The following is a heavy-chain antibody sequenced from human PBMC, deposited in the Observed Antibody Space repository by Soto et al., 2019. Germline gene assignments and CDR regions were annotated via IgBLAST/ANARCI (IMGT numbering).Heavy chain of an antibody. D-gene: IGHD2-2*01. CDR3: AKDVLSSTRWIDF. CDR2: ISWDSGII. J-gene: IGHJ4*02. CDR1: GFTFDDYG. Sequence: EVQLVASGGGLVQPGRSLRLSCAGSGFTFDDYGMHWVRQAPGKGLEWVSTISWDSGIIGYADSVKGRFTISRDNAKNSLYLQMNSLRAEDTALYYCAKDVLSSTRWIDFWGQGTLVTVSS. V-gene: IGHV3-9*01.